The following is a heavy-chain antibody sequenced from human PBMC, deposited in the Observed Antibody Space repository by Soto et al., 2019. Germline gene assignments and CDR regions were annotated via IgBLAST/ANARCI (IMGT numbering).Heavy chain of an antibody. J-gene: IGHJ3*02. V-gene: IGHV3-66*01. Sequence: EVQLVESGGGLVQPGGSLRLSCAASGFTVSSNYMSWVRQAPGKGLEWVSVIYSGGSTYYADSVKGRFTISRDNSKNTLYLQMNSLRAEDTAVYYCARGDIVVVPAAPGAFDIWGQGTMVTVSS. CDR1: GFTVSSNY. CDR2: IYSGGST. CDR3: ARGDIVVVPAAPGAFDI. D-gene: IGHD2-2*01.